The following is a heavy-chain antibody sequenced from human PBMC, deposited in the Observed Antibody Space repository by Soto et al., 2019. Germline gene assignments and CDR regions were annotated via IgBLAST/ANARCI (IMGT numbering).Heavy chain of an antibody. V-gene: IGHV1-69*08. CDR2: IIPILGIA. CDR3: ARERSSRSFDY. D-gene: IGHD6-13*01. CDR1: GGTFSSYT. Sequence: QVQLVQSGAEVKKPGSSVKVSCKASGGTFSSYTISWVRQAPGQGLEWMGRIIPILGIANYAQKFQGRVTITADKSTSTAYMELSRLRSEDTAVYYCARERSSRSFDYWGQGTLVTVSS. J-gene: IGHJ4*02.